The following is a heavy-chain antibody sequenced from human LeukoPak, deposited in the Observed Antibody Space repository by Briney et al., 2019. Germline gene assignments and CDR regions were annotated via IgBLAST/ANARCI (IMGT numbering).Heavy chain of an antibody. Sequence: SETLSLTCTVSGGSISSYYWSWIRQPPGKGLEWIGYIYYSGSTNYNPSLKSRVTISVGTSKNQFSLKLGSVTAADTAVYYCARGASGYCSSTSCLDFDYWGQGTLVTVSS. CDR2: IYYSGST. CDR3: ARGASGYCSSTSCLDFDY. CDR1: GGSISSYY. J-gene: IGHJ4*02. D-gene: IGHD2-2*01. V-gene: IGHV4-59*01.